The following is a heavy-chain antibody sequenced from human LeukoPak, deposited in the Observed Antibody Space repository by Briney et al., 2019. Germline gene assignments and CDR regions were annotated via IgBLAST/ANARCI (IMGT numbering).Heavy chain of an antibody. V-gene: IGHV3-48*03. J-gene: IGHJ1*01. CDR2: ISSSGNII. Sequence: PGGSLRLSCAASGFTLRRYEMNWVRQAPGKGLEWIAYISSSGNIIYYSDSVKGRFTISRDNANSSLYLQMNSLSAEDTAVYYCARESSSDNDDYYHNPEYLQHWGQGTLVTVSS. CDR1: GFTLRRYE. D-gene: IGHD3-10*01. CDR3: ARESSSDNDDYYHNPEYLQH.